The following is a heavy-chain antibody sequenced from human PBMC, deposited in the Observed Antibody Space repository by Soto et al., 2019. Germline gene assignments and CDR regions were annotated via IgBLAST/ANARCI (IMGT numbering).Heavy chain of an antibody. D-gene: IGHD6-19*01. V-gene: IGHV4-59*01. CDR3: ARNGYRSGWYDNWFDP. Sequence: PSETLSLTCTVSGGSISSYYWSWIRQPPGKGPEWIGYISYSGSTNYNPSLKSRVTISVDTSKNQFSLKLTSVTAADTAVYHCARNGYRSGWYDNWFDPRGQGTLVTVSS. CDR2: ISYSGST. CDR1: GGSISSYY. J-gene: IGHJ5*02.